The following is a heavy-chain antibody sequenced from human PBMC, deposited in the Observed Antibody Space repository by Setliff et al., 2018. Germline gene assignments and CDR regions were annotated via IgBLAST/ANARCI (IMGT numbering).Heavy chain of an antibody. CDR1: GFTFSNAW. Sequence: PGGSLRLSCAASGFTFSNAWRSWVRQAPGKGLEWVGQIKRKTDGETTDYAVPVKGRFIISRDDSKDTLYLQMNSLRSEDTAVYFCARVYCRHSCLVESYMDVWGTGTTVTVSS. J-gene: IGHJ6*03. CDR2: IKRKTDGETT. V-gene: IGHV3-15*01. CDR3: ARVYCRHSCLVESYMDV. D-gene: IGHD3-16*01.